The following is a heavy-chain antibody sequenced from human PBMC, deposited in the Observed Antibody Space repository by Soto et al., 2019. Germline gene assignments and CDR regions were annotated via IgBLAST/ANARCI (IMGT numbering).Heavy chain of an antibody. J-gene: IGHJ3*02. CDR3: TQDRITIFGVVTLRQKAPDAFDI. V-gene: IGHV3-15*01. CDR1: GFTFSNAW. CDR2: IKSKTDGGTT. D-gene: IGHD3-3*01. Sequence: GGSLRLSCAASGFTFSNAWMSWVRQAPGKGLEWVGRIKSKTDGGTTDYAAPVKGRFTISRDDSKNTLYLQMNSLKTEDTAVYYCTQDRITIFGVVTLRQKAPDAFDIWGQGTMVTVSS.